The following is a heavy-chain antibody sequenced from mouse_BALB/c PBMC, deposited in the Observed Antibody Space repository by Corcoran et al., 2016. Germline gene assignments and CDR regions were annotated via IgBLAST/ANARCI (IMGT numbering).Heavy chain of an antibody. J-gene: IGHJ1*01. CDR2: INPDSSTI. Sequence: EVQLLESGGGLVQPGGSLKLSCAASGFEFSRYWMSWVRQAQGKGLEWIGEINPDSSTINYTPSLKDKFIISSDNAKNTLDLQMSKVRSEDTARYYCAREGDGYYWYFDVWGAGTTVTVSS. CDR1: GFEFSRYW. V-gene: IGHV4-1*02. D-gene: IGHD2-3*01. CDR3: AREGDGYYWYFDV.